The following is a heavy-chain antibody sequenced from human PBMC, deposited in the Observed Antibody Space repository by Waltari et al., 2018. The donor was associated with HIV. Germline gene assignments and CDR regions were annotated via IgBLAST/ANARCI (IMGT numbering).Heavy chain of an antibody. CDR1: GFPFSSYA. CDR2: ISYDGRNK. V-gene: IGHV3-30*01. CDR3: ARPMNYGDYPYYFDY. D-gene: IGHD4-17*01. J-gene: IGHJ4*02. Sequence: QVQLVESGGGVVQPGRSLRLSCAASGFPFSSYATHWVRQAPGKGLEWVAVISYDGRNKYYADSVKGRFTISRDNSKNTLYLQMNSLRAEDTAVYYCARPMNYGDYPYYFDYWGQGTLVTVSS.